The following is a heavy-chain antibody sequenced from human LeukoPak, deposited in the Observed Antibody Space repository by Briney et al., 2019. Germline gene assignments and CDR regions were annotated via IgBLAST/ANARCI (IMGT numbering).Heavy chain of an antibody. CDR3: ARDRSPAPGRSYGRGHFDY. D-gene: IGHD5-18*01. CDR1: GYTFTSYD. J-gene: IGHJ4*02. V-gene: IGHV1-8*03. CDR2: MNPNSGNT. Sequence: GASVKVSCKASGYTFTSYDINWVRQATGQGLEWMGWMNPNSGNTGYAQKFQGRVTITRNTSISTAYMELSRLRSDDTAVYYCARDRSPAPGRSYGRGHFDYWGQGTLVTVSS.